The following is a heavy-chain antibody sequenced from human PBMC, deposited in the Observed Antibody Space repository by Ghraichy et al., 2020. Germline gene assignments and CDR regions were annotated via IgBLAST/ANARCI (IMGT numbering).Heavy chain of an antibody. J-gene: IGHJ6*02. D-gene: IGHD3-10*01. Sequence: SETLSLTCAVYGGSFSGYYWSWIRQPPGKGLEWIGEINHSGSTNYNPSLKSRVTISVDTSKNQFSLKLSSVTAADTAVYYCARVNYYGSGSYYKPPPYYYYGMDVWGQGTTVTVSS. CDR1: GGSFSGYY. V-gene: IGHV4-34*01. CDR2: INHSGST. CDR3: ARVNYYGSGSYYKPPPYYYYGMDV.